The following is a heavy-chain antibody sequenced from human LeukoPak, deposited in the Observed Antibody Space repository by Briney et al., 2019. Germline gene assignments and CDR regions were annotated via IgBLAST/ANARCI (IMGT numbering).Heavy chain of an antibody. CDR3: TRAGYSSSWSQGHHQYYYMDV. CDR2: IRSKANCGTT. D-gene: IGHD6-13*01. V-gene: IGHV3-49*03. CDR1: GFTIGDYP. Sequence: GGSLRLSCAASGFTIGDYPMSWFRQAPGKGLGWVGLIRSKANCGTTEYAASVKGRYTISRDDSKSLAYLQMNSLKTEDTAVYYCTRAGYSSSWSQGHHQYYYMDVWGKGTTVTVSS. J-gene: IGHJ6*03.